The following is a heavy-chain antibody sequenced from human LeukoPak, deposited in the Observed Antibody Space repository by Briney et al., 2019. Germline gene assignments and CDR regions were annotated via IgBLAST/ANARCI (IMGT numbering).Heavy chain of an antibody. V-gene: IGHV3-20*04. Sequence: GGSLRLSCEASGFFLVDNGMSWVRQGPGKGLEWVSGINWDGDSTGYADSVKGRFTISRDNAKNSLYLQMNSPRPEDTAIYYYASGDRNGWYFDRWGQGTLVTVSS. CDR2: INWDGDST. CDR1: GFFLVDNG. D-gene: IGHD6-19*01. CDR3: ASGDRNGWYFDR. J-gene: IGHJ4*02.